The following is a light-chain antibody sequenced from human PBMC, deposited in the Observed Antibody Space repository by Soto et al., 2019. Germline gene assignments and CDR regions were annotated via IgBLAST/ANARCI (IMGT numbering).Light chain of an antibody. J-gene: IGKJ4*01. Sequence: DIQMTQSPSSVSASVGDRVTITCRASQGISSWLAWYQQKPGKAPKLLIYAASSLQSGVPSRFSGSGSGTECTLTTSSLQAEGVATDYGQQANSVPLLTFGGGTKVEIK. CDR1: QGISSW. CDR2: AAS. CDR3: QQANSVPLLT. V-gene: IGKV1-12*01.